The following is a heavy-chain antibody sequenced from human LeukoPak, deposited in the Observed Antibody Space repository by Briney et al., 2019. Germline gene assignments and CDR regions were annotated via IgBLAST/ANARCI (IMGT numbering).Heavy chain of an antibody. J-gene: IGHJ4*02. CDR1: GYILTALS. CDR3: ATGIVVAGTGYYFDY. V-gene: IGHV1-24*01. Sequence: ASVKVSCKVSGYILTALSMRWVRQTPGKGLEWMGGFHPEDGETIYAQKFQGRVTMTEDTSTDTAYMELSSLRSEDSAVYYCATGIVVAGTGYYFDYWGQGTMVTVSS. CDR2: FHPEDGET. D-gene: IGHD6-19*01.